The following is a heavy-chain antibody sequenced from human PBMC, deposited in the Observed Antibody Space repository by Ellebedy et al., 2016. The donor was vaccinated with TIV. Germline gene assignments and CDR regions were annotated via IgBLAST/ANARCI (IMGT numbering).Heavy chain of an antibody. V-gene: IGHV4-39*01. CDR3: ARPIVGATRGFDY. J-gene: IGHJ4*02. CDR2: FYYSGST. CDR1: GGSISSYY. D-gene: IGHD1-26*01. Sequence: MPSETLSLTCTVSGGSISSYYWVWIRQPPGKGLEWIGTFYYSGSTYYNPSLKSRVTLSVDTAKNQFYLKLSSVTAAETAVYYCARPIVGATRGFDYWGQGTLVTVSS.